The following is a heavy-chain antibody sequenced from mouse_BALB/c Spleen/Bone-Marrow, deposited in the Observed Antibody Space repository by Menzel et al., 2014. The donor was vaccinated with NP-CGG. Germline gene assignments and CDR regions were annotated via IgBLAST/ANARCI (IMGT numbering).Heavy chain of an antibody. J-gene: IGHJ4*01. CDR1: GFAFSSHD. CDR2: ISSGGGST. CDR3: ARHEDGYYDAMDY. D-gene: IGHD2-3*01. V-gene: IGHV5-12-1*01. Sequence: EVKLVESGGGLVKPGGSLKLSCAASGFAFSSHDMSWVRQTPEKRLEWVAYISSGGGSTYYPDTVKGRFTISRDNAKNTLYLQMSSLKSEDTAMYYCARHEDGYYDAMDYWGQGTSVTVSS.